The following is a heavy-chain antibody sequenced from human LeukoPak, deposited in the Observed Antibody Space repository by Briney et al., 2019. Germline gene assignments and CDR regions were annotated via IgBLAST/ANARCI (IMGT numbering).Heavy chain of an antibody. V-gene: IGHV3-66*01. CDR2: VYSGGST. CDR1: VITVSSNY. CDR3: AIIHSYGHA. Sequence: GGSLRLSCAVSVITVSSNYISWVRQAPVKGLEWVSVVYSGGSTYYAPSVKGRFTISRDTSKNTLYLQMTNLSAEDPAVYYCAIIHSYGHAWGQGTLVTVSS. D-gene: IGHD5-18*01. J-gene: IGHJ5*02.